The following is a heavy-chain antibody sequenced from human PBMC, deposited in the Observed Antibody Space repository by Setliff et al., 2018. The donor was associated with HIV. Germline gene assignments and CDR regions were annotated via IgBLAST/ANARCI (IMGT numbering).Heavy chain of an antibody. Sequence: TLSLTCTVSGGSISSGSYYWSWIRQPAGKGLEWIGHIYTSGSTNYNPSLKSRVTISEDTSKRQFSLKLTSVTAADTAVYYCARSPRLRGGHNWFDPWGQGTLVTVSS. D-gene: IGHD4-17*01. J-gene: IGHJ5*02. CDR2: IYTSGST. V-gene: IGHV4-61*09. CDR1: GGSISSGSYY. CDR3: ARSPRLRGGHNWFDP.